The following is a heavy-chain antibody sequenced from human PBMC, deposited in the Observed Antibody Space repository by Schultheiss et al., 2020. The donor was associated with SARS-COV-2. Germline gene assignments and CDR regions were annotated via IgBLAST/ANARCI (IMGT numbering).Heavy chain of an antibody. CDR2: IYHSGST. CDR3: ARSPGIAAAPFDY. V-gene: IGHV4-59*01. J-gene: IGHJ4*02. CDR1: GGSISSYY. D-gene: IGHD6-13*01. Sequence: SETLSLTCTVSGGSISSYYWSWIRQPPGKGLEWIGSIYHSGSTYYNPSLKSRVTISVDTSKNQFSLKLSSVTAADTAVYYCARSPGIAAAPFDYWGQGTLVTVSS.